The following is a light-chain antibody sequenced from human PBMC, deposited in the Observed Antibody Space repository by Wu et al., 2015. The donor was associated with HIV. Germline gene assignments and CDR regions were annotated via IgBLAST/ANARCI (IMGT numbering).Light chain of an antibody. V-gene: IGKV1-33*01. J-gene: IGKJ3*01. CDR3: QQYDNLPIT. Sequence: DIQMTQSPSSLSASVGDRVTITCQASQDISNYLNWYQQKPGKAPKLLIYDASNLETGVPSRFSGSGSGTDFTFTISSLQPEDFATYYCQQYDNLPITFGPGTKVDFK. CDR2: DAS. CDR1: QDISNY.